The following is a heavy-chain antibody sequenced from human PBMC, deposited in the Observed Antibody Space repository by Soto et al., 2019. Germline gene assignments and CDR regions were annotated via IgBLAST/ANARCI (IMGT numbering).Heavy chain of an antibody. CDR1: GYTFTSYG. CDR3: ARASRVATKERYYYGMDV. D-gene: IGHD5-12*01. Sequence: QVQLVQSGAEVKKPGASVKVSCKASGYTFTSYGISWGRQAPGQGLEWWGGISAYNGNTNYAQKLQGRVTMTTDTSTSTAYMELRSLRSDDTAVYYCARASRVATKERYYYGMDVWGQGTTVTVSS. CDR2: ISAYNGNT. V-gene: IGHV1-18*01. J-gene: IGHJ6*02.